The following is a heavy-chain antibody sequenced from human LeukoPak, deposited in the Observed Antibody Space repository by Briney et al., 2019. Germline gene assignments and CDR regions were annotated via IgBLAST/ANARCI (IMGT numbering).Heavy chain of an antibody. V-gene: IGHV1-8*03. D-gene: IGHD6-13*01. CDR2: MNPNSGNT. Sequence: ASVKVSCKASGYTFTSYDINWVRQATGQGLEWMGWMNPNSGNTGYAQKFQGRVTITRNTSISTAYMELSSLRSEDTAVYYCALIDRGIAAAGTNFDYWGQGTLVTVSS. J-gene: IGHJ4*02. CDR3: ALIDRGIAAAGTNFDY. CDR1: GYTFTSYD.